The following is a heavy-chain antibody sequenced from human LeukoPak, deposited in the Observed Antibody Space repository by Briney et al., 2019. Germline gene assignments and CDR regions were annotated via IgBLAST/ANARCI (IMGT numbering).Heavy chain of an antibody. CDR3: ARDREYYYGSGSYSDY. Sequence: GRSLRLSCAASGFTFSSYGMHWVRQAPGKGLEWVAVIWYDGSNKYYADSVKGRFTISRDNSKSTLYLQMNSLRAEDTAVYYCARDREYYYGSGSYSDYWGQGTLVTVSS. D-gene: IGHD3-10*01. J-gene: IGHJ4*02. V-gene: IGHV3-33*01. CDR2: IWYDGSNK. CDR1: GFTFSSYG.